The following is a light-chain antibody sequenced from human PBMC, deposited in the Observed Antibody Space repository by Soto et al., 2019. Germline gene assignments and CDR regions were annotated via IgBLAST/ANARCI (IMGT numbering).Light chain of an antibody. CDR2: DVS. CDR3: TSYASGSAYV. V-gene: IGLV2-18*02. J-gene: IGLJ1*01. CDR1: SSDVGGYNR. Sequence: QSVLSQPPSVSGSPGQSVAISCTGTSSDVGGYNRVSWYQQAPGKAPKLLIYDVSNRPSGGSTRFSGSKSGNTASLTISGLQAEDEADYYCTSYASGSAYVFGPGTNLTVL.